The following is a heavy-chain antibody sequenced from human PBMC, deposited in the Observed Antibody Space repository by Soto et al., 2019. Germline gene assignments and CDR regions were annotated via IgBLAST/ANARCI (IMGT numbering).Heavy chain of an antibody. CDR1: GGSISSSHS. CDR2: IYHSGST. CDR3: ARAVALPGLYYSDY. J-gene: IGHJ4*02. Sequence: PAETLSLTCAVSGGSISSSHSWSWVRQPPGKGLELIGEIYHSGSTDYNPSLKSRVTISVDKSKNQFSLELSSVTAADTAVYFCARAVALPGLYYSDYWGQGTLVTVSS. V-gene: IGHV4-4*01. D-gene: IGHD1-1*01.